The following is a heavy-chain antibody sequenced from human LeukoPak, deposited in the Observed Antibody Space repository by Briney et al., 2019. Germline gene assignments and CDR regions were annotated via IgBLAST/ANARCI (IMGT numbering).Heavy chain of an antibody. CDR1: GFNFISYS. CDR3: AKRKGSSASCYDY. J-gene: IGHJ4*02. V-gene: IGHV3-23*01. D-gene: IGHD2-2*01. CDR2: IRGSGVST. Sequence: GGSLRLSCAASGFNFISYSMSWVRQAPGKGLEWVSVIRGSGVSTYYADSVKGRFTISRDNSKNTLYLQMNNLRAEDTAMYYCAKRKGSSASCYDYWGQGTLVTVSS.